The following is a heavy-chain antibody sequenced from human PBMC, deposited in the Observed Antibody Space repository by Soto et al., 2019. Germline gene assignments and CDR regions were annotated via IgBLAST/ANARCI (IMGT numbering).Heavy chain of an antibody. CDR2: IFSSGNT. CDR1: GASISPYY. D-gene: IGHD3-10*01. V-gene: IGHV4-59*01. CDR3: AREYYYGSASYRGMEV. J-gene: IGHJ6*02. Sequence: SETLSLTCTVSGASISPYYWTWIRQPPGKGLEWIGYIFSSGNTNYNPSLKSRVTISVDTSKYQFSLKLSSVTAADTAVYYCAREYYYGSASYRGMEVWGQGTTVTVSS.